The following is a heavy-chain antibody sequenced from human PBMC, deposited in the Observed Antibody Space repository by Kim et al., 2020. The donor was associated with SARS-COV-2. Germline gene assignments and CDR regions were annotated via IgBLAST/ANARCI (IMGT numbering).Heavy chain of an antibody. CDR3: ARTYYPGWFDP. D-gene: IGHD3-10*01. CDR2: INHSGST. Sequence: SETLSLTCAVYGGSFSGYYWSWIRQPPGKGLEWIGEINHSGSTNYNPSLKSRVTISVDTSKNQFSLKLSSVTAADTAVYYCARTYYPGWFDPWGQEPWSPSPQ. CDR1: GGSFSGYY. V-gene: IGHV4-34*01. J-gene: IGHJ5*02.